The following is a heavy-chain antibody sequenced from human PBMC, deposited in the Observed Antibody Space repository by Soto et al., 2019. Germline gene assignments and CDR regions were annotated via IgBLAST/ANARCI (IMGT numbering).Heavy chain of an antibody. CDR2: IYHTGST. D-gene: IGHD1-1*01. Sequence: SETLSLTCSVSGGSISTVGHYWTWIRQPPGKGLEWIGSIYHTGSTYYSKSLRSRLTMSVDTSKSQFSPRLSSVTAADTAVYYCARATGTLRSRNCDYWGQGSLVTVSS. CDR1: GGSISTVGHY. V-gene: IGHV4-31*03. J-gene: IGHJ4*02. CDR3: ARATGTLRSRNCDY.